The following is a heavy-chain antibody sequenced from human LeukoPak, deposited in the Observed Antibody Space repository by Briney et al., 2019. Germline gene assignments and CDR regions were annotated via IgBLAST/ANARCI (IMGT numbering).Heavy chain of an antibody. D-gene: IGHD3-16*01. CDR3: TRVSYAGGGYFDY. CDR1: GFSFSSYS. J-gene: IGHJ4*02. V-gene: IGHV3-21*01. CDR2: ISSSSSYT. Sequence: GGSLRLSCVASGFSFSSYSMNWVRQAPGKGLEWVSSISSSSSYTYYADSVKGRFTISRDNAKNSLYLQMNSLTAEDTAVYYCTRVSYAGGGYFDYWGQGTLVTVSS.